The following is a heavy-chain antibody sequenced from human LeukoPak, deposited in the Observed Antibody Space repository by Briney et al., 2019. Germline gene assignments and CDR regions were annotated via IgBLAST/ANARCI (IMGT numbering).Heavy chain of an antibody. D-gene: IGHD5-12*01. CDR1: GGSISSYY. CDR3: ARDGYSGNDGL. Sequence: SETLSLTCTVSGGSISSYYWSWIRQPPGKGLEWIGYIHYSGSTQYNPSLKSRVTISVDTSKNQFSLKLSSVTAADTAVYYCARDGYSGNDGLWGQGTLVTVSS. CDR2: IHYSGST. V-gene: IGHV4-59*01. J-gene: IGHJ4*02.